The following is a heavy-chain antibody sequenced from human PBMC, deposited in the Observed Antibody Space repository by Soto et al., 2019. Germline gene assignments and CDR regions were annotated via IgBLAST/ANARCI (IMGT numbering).Heavy chain of an antibody. CDR1: GGSFSGYH. Sequence: QVQLQQWGARLLKTWETLALTCGVYGGSFSGYHWSWIRQPPGKGLEWIGEINQSGSTNYNPSLKSRVTISVDTSKNQFSLKLNSVTAADTAVYYCARGTGYGYENNWFDPWGQGTLVTVSS. V-gene: IGHV4-34*01. D-gene: IGHD5-18*01. J-gene: IGHJ5*02. CDR2: INQSGST. CDR3: ARGTGYGYENNWFDP.